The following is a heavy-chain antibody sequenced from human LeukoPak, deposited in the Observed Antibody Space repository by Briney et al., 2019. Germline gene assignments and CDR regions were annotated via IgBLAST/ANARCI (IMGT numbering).Heavy chain of an antibody. Sequence: SPKPSFGAPGFTFYDYSMHWVPQAPGKGPGLGSGISWNSGSIGYADSVKGRFTISRDNAKNSLYLQMNSLRAEDTALYYCAKDGGSYNLYAFNIWGQGTMVTVSS. CDR1: GFTFYDYS. D-gene: IGHD1-26*01. CDR3: AKDGGSYNLYAFNI. CDR2: ISWNSGSI. V-gene: IGHV3-9*01. J-gene: IGHJ3*02.